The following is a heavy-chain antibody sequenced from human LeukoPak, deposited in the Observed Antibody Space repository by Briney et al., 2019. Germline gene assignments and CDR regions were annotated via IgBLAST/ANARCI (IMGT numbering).Heavy chain of an antibody. CDR1: GFTFSSYS. J-gene: IGHJ5*02. CDR3: AKEEGRCDTTSCAPFDP. Sequence: PGGSLRLSCAASGFTFSSYSMNWVRQAPGKGLEWVSSISSSSSYIYYADSVKGRFTISRDNAKNSLYLQMNSLRVEDTAVYYCAKEEGRCDTTSCAPFDPWGQGILVTVSS. D-gene: IGHD2-2*01. V-gene: IGHV3-21*04. CDR2: ISSSSSYI.